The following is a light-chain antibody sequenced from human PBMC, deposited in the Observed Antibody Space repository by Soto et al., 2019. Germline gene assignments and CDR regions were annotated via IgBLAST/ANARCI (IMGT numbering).Light chain of an antibody. V-gene: IGLV2-14*01. CDR3: SSYTCSSTLVV. CDR2: DVS. Sequence: QSALTQPASVSGSPGQSITISCTGTRSDVGGYNYVSWYQQHPGKAPKLLIYDVSNRPSGVSNRFSGSKSGNTASLPISGLQAEDEADYYCSSYTCSSTLVVFGGGTKLTVL. J-gene: IGLJ2*01. CDR1: RSDVGGYNY.